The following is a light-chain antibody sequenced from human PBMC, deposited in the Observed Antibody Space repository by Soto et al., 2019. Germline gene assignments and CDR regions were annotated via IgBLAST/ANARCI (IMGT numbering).Light chain of an antibody. J-gene: IGLJ3*02. V-gene: IGLV7-46*01. Sequence: QAVVTQEPSLTVSPGGTVTLTCGSSTGAVTSGHYPYWFQQKPGLAPRTLIYDTTNKHSWTPARFSGSLLGGKAALTLAGAQTDDEADYYCLLSYSGTNWVFGGGTQLTVL. CDR2: DTT. CDR1: TGAVTSGHY. CDR3: LLSYSGTNWV.